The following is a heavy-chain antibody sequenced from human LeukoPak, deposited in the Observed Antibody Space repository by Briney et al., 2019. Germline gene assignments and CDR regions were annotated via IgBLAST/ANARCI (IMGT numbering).Heavy chain of an antibody. CDR3: AKEEYSSSWYYFDY. J-gene: IGHJ4*02. V-gene: IGHV3-23*01. D-gene: IGHD6-13*01. Sequence: PGGSLRLSCAASGFTFGSYAMSWVRQAPGKGLEWVSSISGSGGSTYYADSVKGRFTISRDNSKNTLYLQMNSLRAEDTAVYYCAKEEYSSSWYYFDYWGQGTLVTVSS. CDR2: ISGSGGST. CDR1: GFTFGSYA.